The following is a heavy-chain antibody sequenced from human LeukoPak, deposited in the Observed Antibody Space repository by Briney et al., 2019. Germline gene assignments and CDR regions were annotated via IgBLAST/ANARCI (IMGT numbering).Heavy chain of an antibody. CDR1: GFTFSSHS. CDR3: ARAMGTSYGFWSGSYTVSYYYYMDV. J-gene: IGHJ6*03. D-gene: IGHD3-3*01. V-gene: IGHV3-7*01. CDR2: IKQDGSER. Sequence: GGSLSLSCAPFGFTFSSHSMSWVRQAPGKGLEWVANIKQDGSERHYVDSVKGRFSISRDNTKNSLYLQMSSLRAEDTAVYYCARAMGTSYGFWSGSYTVSYYYYMDVWGKGTTVAVS.